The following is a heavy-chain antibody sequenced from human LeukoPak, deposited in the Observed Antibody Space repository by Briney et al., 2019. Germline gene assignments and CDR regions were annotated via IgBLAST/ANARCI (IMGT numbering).Heavy chain of an antibody. D-gene: IGHD3-3*02. V-gene: IGHV1-69*05. Sequence: SVKVSCKASGGTLSGYAISWVRQAPGQGLEWMGGIIPIYGTPHSAQKFQGRVTITTNESTSTAFMDLSSLRSEDTAVYYCARGKLGYYYYHMDAWGKGTTVTVSS. CDR1: GGTLSGYA. J-gene: IGHJ6*03. CDR3: ARGKLGYYYYHMDA. CDR2: IIPIYGTP.